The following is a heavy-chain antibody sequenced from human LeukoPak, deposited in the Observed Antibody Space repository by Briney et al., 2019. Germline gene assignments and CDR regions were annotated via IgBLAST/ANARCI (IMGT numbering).Heavy chain of an antibody. J-gene: IGHJ6*02. Sequence: AGESLKISCKGSGYSFTSYWISWVRQMPGKGLEWMGRIDPSDSYTNYSPSFQGHVTISADKSISTAYLQWSSLKASDTAMYYCARHDAGSNLSGAGSLSIAAAFYGMDVWGQGTTVTVSS. CDR3: ARHDAGSNLSGAGSLSIAAAFYGMDV. D-gene: IGHD6-13*01. V-gene: IGHV5-10-1*01. CDR2: IDPSDSYT. CDR1: GYSFTSYW.